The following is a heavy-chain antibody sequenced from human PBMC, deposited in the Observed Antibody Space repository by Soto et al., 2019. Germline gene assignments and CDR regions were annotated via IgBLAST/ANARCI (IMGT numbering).Heavy chain of an antibody. Sequence: EVQLLESGGGLVQPGGSLRLSCAASGFTFSSYAMSWVRQAPGKGLEWVSAISGSGGSTYYADSVKGRFTISRDNSKNTLYLQMNSLRAEDTAVYYCATSPHRSGWYPLTLTQALKFDYCGQGTLVTVSS. V-gene: IGHV3-23*01. CDR3: ATSPHRSGWYPLTLTQALKFDY. CDR1: GFTFSSYA. J-gene: IGHJ4*02. CDR2: ISGSGGST. D-gene: IGHD6-19*01.